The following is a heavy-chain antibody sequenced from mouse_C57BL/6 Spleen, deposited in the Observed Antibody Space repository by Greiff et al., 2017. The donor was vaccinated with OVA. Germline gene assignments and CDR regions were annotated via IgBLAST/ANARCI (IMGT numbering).Heavy chain of an antibody. Sequence: QVQLQQSGPELVKPGASVKISCKASGYAFSSSWMNWVKQRPGKGLEWIGRIYPGDGDTNYNGKFKGKATLTADKSSSTACMQLSSLTSEDSAVYFCARAGYYGSSWYFDVWGTGTTVTVSS. J-gene: IGHJ1*03. CDR2: IYPGDGDT. CDR3: ARAGYYGSSWYFDV. CDR1: GYAFSSSW. D-gene: IGHD1-1*01. V-gene: IGHV1-82*01.